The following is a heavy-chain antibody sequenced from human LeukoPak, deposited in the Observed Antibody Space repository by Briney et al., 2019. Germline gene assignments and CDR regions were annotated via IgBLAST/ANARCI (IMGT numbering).Heavy chain of an antibody. CDR1: GGSISSSNW. D-gene: IGHD5-18*01. CDR2: IYHSGST. V-gene: IGHV4-4*02. Sequence: KPSETLSLTCAVSGGSISSSNWWSWVRQPPGEGLEWIGEIYHSGSTNYNPSLKSRVTISVDKSTNQFSLKLSSVIAADTAVYYCARGGYSYGSRSGSRSYYYYYMDVWGKGTTVTVSS. J-gene: IGHJ6*03. CDR3: ARGGYSYGSRSGSRSYYYYYMDV.